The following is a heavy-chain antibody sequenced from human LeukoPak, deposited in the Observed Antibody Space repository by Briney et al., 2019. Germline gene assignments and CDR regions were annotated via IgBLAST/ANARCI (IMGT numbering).Heavy chain of an antibody. CDR1: GYSFTSYW. CDR2: IYPGDSDT. CDR3: ARVGDSSGWYNPWGY. Sequence: GESLKISCKGSGYSFTSYWIGWVRQMPGKGLEWMGIIYPGDSDTRYSPSFQGQVTISADKSISTAYLQWSSLKASDTAMYYCARVGDSSGWYNPWGYWGQGTLVTVSS. V-gene: IGHV5-51*01. J-gene: IGHJ4*02. D-gene: IGHD6-19*01.